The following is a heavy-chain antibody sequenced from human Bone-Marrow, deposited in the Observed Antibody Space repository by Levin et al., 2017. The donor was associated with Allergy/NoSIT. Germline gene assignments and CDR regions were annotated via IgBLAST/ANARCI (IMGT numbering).Heavy chain of an antibody. J-gene: IGHJ4*02. V-gene: IGHV3-43*01. CDR2: ISWDGSTT. CDR1: GFPFYDYI. D-gene: IGHD6-6*01. CDR3: ARGETSSSPFDY. Sequence: LSLTCAASGFPFYDYIMHWVRQAPGKGLEWVSLISWDGSTTYYADSVKGRFTISRDNSKDSLYLQMNSLRTEDSALYYCARGETSSSPFDYWGQGTLVAVSS.